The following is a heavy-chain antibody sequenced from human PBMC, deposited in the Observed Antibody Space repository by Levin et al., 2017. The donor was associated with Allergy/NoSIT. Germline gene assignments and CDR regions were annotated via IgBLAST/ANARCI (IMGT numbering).Heavy chain of an antibody. CDR3: ARDLRRGVTTIGFDY. CDR1: GASVVSGGYY. J-gene: IGHJ4*02. V-gene: IGHV4-31*03. D-gene: IGHD5-12*01. CDR2: VYYSGRS. Sequence: SETLSLTCSVSGASVVSGGYYWSWIRQHPGTGLEWIGYVYYSGRSYYNPSLKCRVTLSVDTSMNQFSLKLRSVTAADTAISYCARDLRRGVTTIGFDYWGQGTLVTVSS.